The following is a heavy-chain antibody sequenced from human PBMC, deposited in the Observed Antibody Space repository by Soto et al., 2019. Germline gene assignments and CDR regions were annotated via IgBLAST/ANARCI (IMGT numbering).Heavy chain of an antibody. CDR3: AAEDTAMTYYYYGMDV. Sequence: SVTVSCKASGFTFTSSAVQWVRQARGQRLEWIGWIVVGSGNTNYAQKFQERVTITRDMSTSTAYMELSSLRSEDTAVYYCAAEDTAMTYYYYGMDVWGQGTTVTVSS. CDR2: IVVGSGNT. D-gene: IGHD5-18*01. V-gene: IGHV1-58*01. J-gene: IGHJ6*02. CDR1: GFTFTSSA.